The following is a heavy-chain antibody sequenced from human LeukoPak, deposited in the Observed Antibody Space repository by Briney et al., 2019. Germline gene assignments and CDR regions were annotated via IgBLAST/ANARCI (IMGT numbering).Heavy chain of an antibody. Sequence: GASVKVSCKASGYTFTSYGIIWVRQAPGQGLEWMGWISAYNGNTDYSQNLQGRVTMTTDTSTNTAYMELRSLRSDDTAVYYCARDLTYWGQGTLVTVPS. CDR3: ARDLTY. CDR1: GYTFTSYG. CDR2: ISAYNGNT. V-gene: IGHV1-18*01. J-gene: IGHJ4*02.